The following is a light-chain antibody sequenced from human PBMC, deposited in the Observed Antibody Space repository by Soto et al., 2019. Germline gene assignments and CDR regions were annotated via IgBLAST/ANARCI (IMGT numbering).Light chain of an antibody. V-gene: IGLV1-51*01. J-gene: IGLJ2*01. CDR2: DNS. CDR3: GTWDSSLSVVL. CDR1: YSNIGSNF. Sequence: QSVLMQPPSVSAAAGQKVTISCSGSYSNIGSNFVSWYQHFPGSAPRLLIYDNSQRPSGIPDRFSGSKSGSSATLGITGLQTGDEADYYCGTWDSSLSVVLFGGGTKLTVL.